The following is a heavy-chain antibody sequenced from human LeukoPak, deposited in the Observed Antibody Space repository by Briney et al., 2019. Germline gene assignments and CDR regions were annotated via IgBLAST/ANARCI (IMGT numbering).Heavy chain of an antibody. CDR1: GFTFNHYG. J-gene: IGHJ4*02. Sequence: GRSLRLSCAATGFTFNHYGMHWVRQAPGKGLGWVAVIWSDGTNTYYTDSVKGRFTISRVDSEKTVYLQMKSLRPEDTGVYYCARDAQRGFDYSNSLQYWGQGTPVTVST. CDR3: ARDAQRGFDYSNSLQY. V-gene: IGHV3-33*01. D-gene: IGHD4-11*01. CDR2: IWSDGTNT.